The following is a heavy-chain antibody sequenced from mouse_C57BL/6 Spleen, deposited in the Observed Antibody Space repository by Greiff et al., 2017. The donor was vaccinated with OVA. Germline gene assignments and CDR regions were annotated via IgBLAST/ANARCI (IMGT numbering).Heavy chain of an antibody. Sequence: VQLQQPGAELVKPGASVKLSCKASGYTFTSYWMHWVKQRPGQGLEWIGLIHPNSGSTNYNEKFKSKATLTVDKSSSTAYMQLSSLTSEDAAVYYCARLGSLYAMDYWGQGTSVTVSS. J-gene: IGHJ4*01. CDR2: IHPNSGST. CDR3: ARLGSLYAMDY. D-gene: IGHD1-1*02. CDR1: GYTFTSYW. V-gene: IGHV1-64*01.